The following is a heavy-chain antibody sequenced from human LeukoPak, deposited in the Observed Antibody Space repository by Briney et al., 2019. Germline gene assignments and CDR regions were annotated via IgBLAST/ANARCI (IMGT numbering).Heavy chain of an antibody. CDR2: IIPIFGTA. CDR3: ATDLYSSGWYDPENYYYYYMDV. J-gene: IGHJ6*03. V-gene: IGHV1-69*13. Sequence: SVKVSCKPSGGTFSSYAISWVRQAPGQGLEWMGGIIPIFGTANYAQKFQGRVTITADESTSTAYMELSSLRSEDTAVYYCATDLYSSGWYDPENYYYYYMDVWGKGTTVTVSS. CDR1: GGTFSSYA. D-gene: IGHD6-19*01.